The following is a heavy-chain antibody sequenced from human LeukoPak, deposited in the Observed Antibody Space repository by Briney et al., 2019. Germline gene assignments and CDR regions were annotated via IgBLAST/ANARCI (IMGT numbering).Heavy chain of an antibody. CDR3: ARGLTTVTYFDY. CDR2: INHSGST. D-gene: IGHD4-11*01. CDR1: GGSFSGYY. V-gene: IGHV4-34*01. Sequence: SETLSLTCAVYGGSFSGYYWSWICQPPGKGLEWIGEINHSGSTNYNPSLKSRVTISVDTSKNQFSLKLSSVTAADTAVYYCARGLTTVTYFDYWGQGTLVTVSS. J-gene: IGHJ4*02.